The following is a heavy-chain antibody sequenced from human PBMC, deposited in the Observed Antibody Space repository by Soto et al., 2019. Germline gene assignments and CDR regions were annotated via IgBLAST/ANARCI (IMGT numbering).Heavy chain of an antibody. CDR3: ARDIVGGSYSLHFQH. J-gene: IGHJ1*01. Sequence: EVQLVESGGGVVRPGGSLRLSCAASGFTFDDYGMSWVRQAPGKELEWVSGINWNGGSTGYADSVKGRFTISRDNAKNSLYLQMNSLRAEDTALYYCARDIVGGSYSLHFQHWGQGTLVTVSS. D-gene: IGHD1-26*01. CDR1: GFTFDDYG. V-gene: IGHV3-20*04. CDR2: INWNGGST.